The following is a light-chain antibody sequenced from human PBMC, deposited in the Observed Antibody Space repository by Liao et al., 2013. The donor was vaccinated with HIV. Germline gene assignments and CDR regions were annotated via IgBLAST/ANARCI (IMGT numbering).Light chain of an antibody. CDR3: QVWDASTAV. J-gene: IGLJ1*01. CDR2: QDY. CDR1: KLGDKY. Sequence: SYELTQPPSVSVSPGQTASITCSGDKLGDKYACWYQQKPGQSPVLVIYQDYKRPSGIPERFSGSNSGNTATLTISETQAMDEGDYFCQVWDASTAVFGSGTKVSVL. V-gene: IGLV3-1*01.